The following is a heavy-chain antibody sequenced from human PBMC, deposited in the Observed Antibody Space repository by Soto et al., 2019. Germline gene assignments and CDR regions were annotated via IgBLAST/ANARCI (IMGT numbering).Heavy chain of an antibody. CDR1: GFTFSAYA. V-gene: IGHV3-23*01. J-gene: IGHJ4*02. D-gene: IGHD3-16*02. Sequence: EVQLLESGGGLVQPGGSLRLSCAASGFTFSAYAMSWVRQAPGKGLEWVSVISGSGRTTYYADSVKGRFTISRDNSKNPLYLQMNSLRAEDTALYYCAKDWDYIWGSYRYPYYFDCWGQGTLVTVSS. CDR2: ISGSGRTT. CDR3: AKDWDYIWGSYRYPYYFDC.